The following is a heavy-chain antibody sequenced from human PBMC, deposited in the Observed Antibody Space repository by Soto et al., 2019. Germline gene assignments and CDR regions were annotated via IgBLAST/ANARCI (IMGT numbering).Heavy chain of an antibody. Sequence: SETLSLTCTVSGCSIRSGGYYCSWVRQSPMRGLEWIGNIYYSGSTYYNPSLKSRLTISVDTSKNQFSLNLSSVTAADTAVYYCARDRLMATAGTARHYFGLDVWGQGTTVTVSS. CDR2: IYYSGST. V-gene: IGHV4-31*03. CDR1: GCSIRSGGYY. CDR3: ARDRLMATAGTARHYFGLDV. J-gene: IGHJ6*02. D-gene: IGHD5-18*01.